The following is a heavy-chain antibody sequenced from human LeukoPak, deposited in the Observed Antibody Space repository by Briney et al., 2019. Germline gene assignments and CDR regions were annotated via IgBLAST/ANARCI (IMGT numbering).Heavy chain of an antibody. CDR3: ARPGRVIRKFAFDI. V-gene: IGHV4-34*01. CDR1: GGSFSNYY. D-gene: IGHD3-16*02. CDR2: INHSGRT. J-gene: IGHJ3*02. Sequence: SETLSLTCAVYGGSFSNYYWGWIRQPPGKGLEWIGEINHSGRTNYNSSLKSRVTISVDTSKNQFSLKLISVSAADTAVYYCARPGRVIRKFAFDIWGQGTMVTVSS.